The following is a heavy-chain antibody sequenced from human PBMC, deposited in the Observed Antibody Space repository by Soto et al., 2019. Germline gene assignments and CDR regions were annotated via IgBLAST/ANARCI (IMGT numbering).Heavy chain of an antibody. CDR3: ASYLGISSNGGTPV. D-gene: IGHD2-2*01. CDR2: IIPILDIS. J-gene: IGHJ6*03. V-gene: IGHV1-69*02. CDR1: GGTFSSYT. Sequence: QVQLVQSGAEVKKPGSSVTVSCKASGGTFSSYTFNWVRQAPGQGLEWIGRIIPILDISSYTQKFQDRVTITADNSTNTAHMALSRLTSENTGVNYGASYLGISSNGGTPVWCKGTTVTVSS.